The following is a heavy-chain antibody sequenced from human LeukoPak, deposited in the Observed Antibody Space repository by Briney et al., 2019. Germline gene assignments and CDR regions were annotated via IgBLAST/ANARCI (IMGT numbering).Heavy chain of an antibody. CDR1: GYTFTGYY. CDR3: ARDLITMVRGVAPSDY. V-gene: IGHV1-2*06. D-gene: IGHD3-10*01. Sequence: SVKVSCKASGYTFTGYYMHWVRQAPGQGLEWMGRINPNSGGTNYAQKFQGRVTMTRDTSISTAYMELSRLRSDDTAVYYCARDLITMVRGVAPSDYWGQGTLVTVSS. J-gene: IGHJ4*02. CDR2: INPNSGGT.